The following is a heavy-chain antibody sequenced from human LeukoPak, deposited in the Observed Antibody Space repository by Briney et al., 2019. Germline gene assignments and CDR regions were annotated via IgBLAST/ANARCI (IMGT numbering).Heavy chain of an antibody. Sequence: PGGSLRLSCAASGFTFSSYGMHWVRQAPGKGLEWVAFIRYDGSNKYYADSVKGRFTISRDNSKNTLYLQMNSLRAEDTAVYYCAKDLGYCSGGSCPTPFDYWGQGTLVTVSS. J-gene: IGHJ4*02. CDR2: IRYDGSNK. CDR1: GFTFSSYG. D-gene: IGHD2-15*01. V-gene: IGHV3-30*02. CDR3: AKDLGYCSGGSCPTPFDY.